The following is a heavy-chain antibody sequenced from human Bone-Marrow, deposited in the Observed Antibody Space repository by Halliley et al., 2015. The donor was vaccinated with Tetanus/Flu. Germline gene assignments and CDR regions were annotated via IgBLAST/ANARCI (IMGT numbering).Heavy chain of an antibody. CDR2: IWYDGSDK. Sequence: SLRLSCAASGFTFSSNGMHWVCQAPGKGLEWVAVIWYDGSDKYYADSVKGRFTVSRDNSKNTLFLQMNSLRAEDTAVYYCARDFDHGLYYFDYWGQGTLVTVSS. V-gene: IGHV3-33*01. CDR3: ARDFDHGLYYFDY. J-gene: IGHJ4*02. CDR1: GFTFSSNG. D-gene: IGHD3-9*01.